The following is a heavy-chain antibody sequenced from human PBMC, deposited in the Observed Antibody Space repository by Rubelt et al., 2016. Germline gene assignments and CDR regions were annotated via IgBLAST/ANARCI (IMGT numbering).Heavy chain of an antibody. J-gene: IGHJ4*02. CDR3: ARSDIVATSTDY. V-gene: IGHV3-48*03. Sequence: EVQLGESGGGLVQPGGSLRLSCAASGFTFSSYEMNWVRQAPGKGLECGSYINSSGITIDYADSVKGRLPISRDNAKNSLYLQRNSLRAEDTAVYYCARSDIVATSTDYWGQGTLVTVSS. CDR2: INSSGITI. D-gene: IGHD5-12*01. CDR1: GFTFSSYE.